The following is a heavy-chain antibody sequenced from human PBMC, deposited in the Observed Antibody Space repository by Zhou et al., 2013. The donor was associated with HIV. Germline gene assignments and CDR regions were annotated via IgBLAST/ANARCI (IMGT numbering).Heavy chain of an antibody. Sequence: QVQLVQSGAEVKKPGASVKVSCKASGYTFTSYGISWVRQAPGQGLEWMGSLNPDSGDTNSARKLLGRVTMTRDTSISTAYMELTRLTSDDTAVYYCARDLRGVGEVIGYDHGMDVVGPRDHGHRLL. D-gene: IGHD3-10*01. CDR3: ARDLRGVGEVIGYDHGMDV. CDR1: GYTFTSYG. V-gene: IGHV1-2*02. CDR2: LNPDSGDT. J-gene: IGHJ6*02.